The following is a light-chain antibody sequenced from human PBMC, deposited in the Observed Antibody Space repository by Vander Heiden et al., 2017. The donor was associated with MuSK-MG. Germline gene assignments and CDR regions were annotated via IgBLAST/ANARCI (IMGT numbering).Light chain of an antibody. CDR1: SSNIGAGYD. CDR3: QSYDSSLSGPL. Sequence: QSVLTPPPSVSGAPGQMVTISCTGSSSNIGAGYDVHWYQQLPGTAPKLLIYGNSNRPSGVPDRFSGSKSGTSASLAITGLQAEDEADYYCQSYDSSLSGPLFGGGTKLTVL. V-gene: IGLV1-40*01. J-gene: IGLJ2*01. CDR2: GNS.